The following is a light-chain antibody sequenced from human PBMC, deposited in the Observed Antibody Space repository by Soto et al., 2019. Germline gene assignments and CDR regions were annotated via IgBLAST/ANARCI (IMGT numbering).Light chain of an antibody. J-gene: IGKJ2*01. CDR3: QQYNNWPPYT. Sequence: EIVMTQSPATLSVSPGERATLSCRASQSVSSNLAWYQQKPGQAPRLLIYGASTRATGIPARFSGSESGTEFTLTISSLQFEDFAVSYCQQYNNWPPYTFGQGTKLEIK. V-gene: IGKV3-15*01. CDR2: GAS. CDR1: QSVSSN.